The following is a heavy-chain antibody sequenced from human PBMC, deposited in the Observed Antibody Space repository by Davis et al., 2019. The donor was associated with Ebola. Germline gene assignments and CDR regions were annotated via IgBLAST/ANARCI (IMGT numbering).Heavy chain of an antibody. D-gene: IGHD5-12*01. CDR1: GFTFSSYA. Sequence: GGSLRLSCAASGFTFSSYAMHWVRQAPGKGLEWVAVISYDGSNKYYADSVKGRFTISRDNAKNTLYLQMNSLRAEDTALYYCAKGGYDHYAYYGMDVWGQGTTVTVSS. CDR2: ISYDGSNK. V-gene: IGHV3-30*04. CDR3: AKGGYDHYAYYGMDV. J-gene: IGHJ6*02.